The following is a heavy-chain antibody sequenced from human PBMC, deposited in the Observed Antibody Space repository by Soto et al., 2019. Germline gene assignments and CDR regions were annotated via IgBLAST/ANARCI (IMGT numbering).Heavy chain of an antibody. CDR1: GFSVSSNS. D-gene: IGHD5-18*01. CDR2: FYDGGST. V-gene: IGHV3-53*01. J-gene: IGHJ4*02. Sequence: QPGGSLRLSCAASGFSVSSNSMSWVRQAPGKGLEWVSIFYDGGSTFYADSVKGRFTISRDNPKNTVYLHMNNLRAEDTAVYYCARDAGYNFDYWGQGTLVTVSS. CDR3: ARDAGYNFDY.